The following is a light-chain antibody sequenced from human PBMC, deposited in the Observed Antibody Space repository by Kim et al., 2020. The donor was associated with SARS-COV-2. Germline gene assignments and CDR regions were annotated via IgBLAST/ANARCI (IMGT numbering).Light chain of an antibody. J-gene: IGLJ3*02. Sequence: SYELTQPPSVSVSPGQTASITCSGDDLGDKYSCWYQQKPGQSPLLVIYQDDRRPSGIPVRFSGSSSGNTATLTISGTQAMDEADYYCQTWDGITAVFGGGTQLTVL. CDR2: QDD. V-gene: IGLV3-1*01. CDR3: QTWDGITAV. CDR1: DLGDKY.